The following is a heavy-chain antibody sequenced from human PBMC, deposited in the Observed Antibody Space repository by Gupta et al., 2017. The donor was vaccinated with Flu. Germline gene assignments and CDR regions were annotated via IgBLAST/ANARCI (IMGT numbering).Heavy chain of an antibody. V-gene: IGHV3-15*01. J-gene: IGHJ4*02. CDR2: IKSKTDGGTT. Sequence: EVQLVESGGGLVKPGGSLRLSCAASGFTFSNAWMSWVRQAPGKGLEWVGRIKSKTDGGTTDYAAPVKGRFTISRDDSKNTLYLQMNSLKTEDTAVYYCTTDSWSELLGGSGSGDYWGQGTLVTVSS. CDR1: GFTFSNAW. CDR3: TTDSWSELLGGSGSGDY. D-gene: IGHD2-15*01.